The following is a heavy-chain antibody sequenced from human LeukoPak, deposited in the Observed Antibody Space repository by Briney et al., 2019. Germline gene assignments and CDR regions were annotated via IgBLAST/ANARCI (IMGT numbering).Heavy chain of an antibody. CDR2: IYPGDSDT. D-gene: IGHD6-19*01. J-gene: IGHJ3*02. CDR3: ARLQAVAGTLGAFDI. Sequence: GESQKISCKGSGYSFTSYWIGWVRQMPGKGLEWMGIIYPGDSDTRYSPSFQGQVTISADKSISTAYLQWSSLKASDTAMYYCARLQAVAGTLGAFDIWGQGTMVTVSS. V-gene: IGHV5-51*01. CDR1: GYSFTSYW.